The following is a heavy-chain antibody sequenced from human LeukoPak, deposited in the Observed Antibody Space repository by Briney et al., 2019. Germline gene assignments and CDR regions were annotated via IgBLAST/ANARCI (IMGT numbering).Heavy chain of an antibody. D-gene: IGHD2-15*01. J-gene: IGHJ4*02. V-gene: IGHV3-30*18. CDR2: ISYDGSNK. Sequence: PGGSLRLSCAASGFTFSSYGMHWVRQAPGKGLEWVAVISYDGSNKYYADSVKGRFTISRDNYKNTLYLQMNSLRAEDTAVYYCAKDGHTSGGNFDYWGQGTLVTVSS. CDR3: AKDGHTSGGNFDY. CDR1: GFTFSSYG.